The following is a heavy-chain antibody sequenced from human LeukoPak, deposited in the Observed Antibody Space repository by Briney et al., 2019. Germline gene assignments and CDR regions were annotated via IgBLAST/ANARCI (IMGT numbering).Heavy chain of an antibody. V-gene: IGHV3-21*01. CDR3: AGVPGSSSWSNWFDP. Sequence: GGSLRLSCAASGFTFSSYSMNWVRQAPGKGLEWVSSISSSSSYIYYADSVKGRFTISRDNAKNSLYLQMNSLRAEDTAVYYCAGVPGSSSWSNWFDPWGQGTLVTVSS. J-gene: IGHJ5*02. CDR2: ISSSSSYI. CDR1: GFTFSSYS. D-gene: IGHD6-13*01.